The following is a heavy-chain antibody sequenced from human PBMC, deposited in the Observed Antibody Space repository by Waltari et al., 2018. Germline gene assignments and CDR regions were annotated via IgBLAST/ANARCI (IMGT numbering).Heavy chain of an antibody. CDR1: GGSISSYY. Sequence: QVQLQESGPGLVKPSETLSLTCTVSGGSISSYYWGWIRQPPGKGLEYIGHIFYNGNTYYNPSLRSRITLSVDLSKNQFSLKVNSVTAADTAVYYCARWYCTSGSCNHLDFWGQGALVTVSS. D-gene: IGHD2-8*01. CDR3: ARWYCTSGSCNHLDF. J-gene: IGHJ4*02. V-gene: IGHV4-59*01. CDR2: IFYNGNT.